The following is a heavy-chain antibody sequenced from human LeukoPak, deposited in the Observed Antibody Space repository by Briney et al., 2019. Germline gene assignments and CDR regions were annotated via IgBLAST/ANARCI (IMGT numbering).Heavy chain of an antibody. CDR2: IRYDGSNK. Sequence: PGGSLRLYCAASGFTFSSYGMHWVRQAPGKGLEWVAFIRYDGSNKYYADSVKGRFTISRDNSKNTLYLQMNSLRAEDTAVYYCAKQLSTGGGYFDYWGQGTLVTVSS. V-gene: IGHV3-30*02. J-gene: IGHJ4*02. D-gene: IGHD7-27*01. CDR1: GFTFSSYG. CDR3: AKQLSTGGGYFDY.